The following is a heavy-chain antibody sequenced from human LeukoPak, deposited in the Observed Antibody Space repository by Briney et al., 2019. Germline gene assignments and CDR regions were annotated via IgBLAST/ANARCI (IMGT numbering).Heavy chain of an antibody. V-gene: IGHV1-69*13. CDR2: IIPIFGTA. CDR3: ARGYDILTGYSSNWFDP. Sequence: SVKVSCKASGGTFSSCAISWVRQAPGQGLEWMGGIIPIFGTANYAQKFQGRVTITADESTSTAYMELSSLRSEDTAVYYCARGYDILTGYSSNWFDPWGQGTLVTVSS. CDR1: GGTFSSCA. D-gene: IGHD3-9*01. J-gene: IGHJ5*02.